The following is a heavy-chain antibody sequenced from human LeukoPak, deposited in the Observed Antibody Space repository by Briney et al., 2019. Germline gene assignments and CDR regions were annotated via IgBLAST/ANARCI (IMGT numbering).Heavy chain of an antibody. Sequence: PGGSLRLSCAASGFTVRSNHMSWVRQAPGKGLDGVSVIYSGGRTYYPDSVKGRFTIYRDSSKNTLYLQMNSLRAEDTAVYYCARDIAGVGGTGNWFDPWGQGTLVTVSS. J-gene: IGHJ5*02. V-gene: IGHV3-66*02. CDR2: IYSGGRT. CDR1: GFTVRSNH. D-gene: IGHD1-26*01. CDR3: ARDIAGVGGTGNWFDP.